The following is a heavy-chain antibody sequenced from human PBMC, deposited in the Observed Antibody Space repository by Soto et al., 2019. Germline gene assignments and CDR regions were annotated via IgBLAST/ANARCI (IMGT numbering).Heavy chain of an antibody. CDR3: ARIYGSTWPYFDY. D-gene: IGHD6-13*01. Sequence: ASGPTLENPTQTLTLTCTFSGFSLTTSEMRVGWIRQPPGKALEWLARIDWDDDKFYSTTLKTRLTISRDTSKNQVVLTMTKMDPVDTATYYCARIYGSTWPYFDYWGQGILVTVSS. J-gene: IGHJ4*02. CDR1: GFSLTTSEMR. CDR2: IDWDDDK. V-gene: IGHV2-70*04.